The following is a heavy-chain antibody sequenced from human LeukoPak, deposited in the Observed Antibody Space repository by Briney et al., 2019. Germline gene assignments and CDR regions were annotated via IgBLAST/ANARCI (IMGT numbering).Heavy chain of an antibody. J-gene: IGHJ4*02. D-gene: IGHD3-22*01. CDR1: GGSISSISYY. CDR3: ARILKYYYDSSGYFDY. V-gene: IGHV4-39*07. CDR2: IYYSGNT. Sequence: SETLSLTCTVSGGSISSISYYWGWIRQPPGKGLEWIGSIYYSGNTYYNPSLKSLVTISVDTSKNQFSLKLSSVTAADTAVYYCARILKYYYDSSGYFDYWGQGTLVTVSS.